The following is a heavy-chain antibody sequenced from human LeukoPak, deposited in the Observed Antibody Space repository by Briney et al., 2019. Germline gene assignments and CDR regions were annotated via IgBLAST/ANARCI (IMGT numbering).Heavy chain of an antibody. CDR3: ARGPHCSSNNCPYDY. V-gene: IGHV4-4*02. CDR2: IYRTEDN. Sequence: PSGTLSLTCAVSGGSISSSDWWSWVRQPPGRGLEWIGYIYRTEDNNYNPSFKSRVTMSVDKSQNQFSLKLTSVTAADTAVYYCARGPHCSSNNCPYDYWGQGILVNVSS. J-gene: IGHJ4*02. D-gene: IGHD2-2*01. CDR1: GGSISSSDW.